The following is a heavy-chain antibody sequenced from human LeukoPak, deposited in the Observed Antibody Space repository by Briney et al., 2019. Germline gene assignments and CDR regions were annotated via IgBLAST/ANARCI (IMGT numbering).Heavy chain of an antibody. Sequence: PGGSLRPSCAASGFTFSSYGMNWLRQAPGKGLEWVSSISSSSSYIYYADSVKGRFTISRDDAKNSLYLQMNSLRAEDTAVYYCARMGARSKAQLPENWFDPWGQGTLVTVSS. CDR1: GFTFSSYG. D-gene: IGHD3-16*01. V-gene: IGHV3-21*01. CDR2: ISSSSSYI. J-gene: IGHJ5*02. CDR3: ARMGARSKAQLPENWFDP.